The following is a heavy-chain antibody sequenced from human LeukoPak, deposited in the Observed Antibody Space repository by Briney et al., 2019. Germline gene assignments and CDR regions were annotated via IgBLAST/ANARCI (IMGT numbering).Heavy chain of an antibody. D-gene: IGHD4-17*01. CDR2: INHSGST. CDR1: GGSFSGYY. J-gene: IGHJ6*02. CDR3: ARGRDCGDSYYYGMDV. V-gene: IGHV4-34*01. Sequence: ASETLSLTCAVYGGSFSGYYWSWIRQPPGKGLEWIGEINHSGSTNYNPSLKSRVTISVDTSKNQFSLKLSSVTAADTAVYYCARGRDCGDSYYYGMDVWGQGTTVTVSS.